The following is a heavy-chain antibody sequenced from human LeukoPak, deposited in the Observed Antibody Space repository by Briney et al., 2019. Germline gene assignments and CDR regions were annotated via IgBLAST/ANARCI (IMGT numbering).Heavy chain of an antibody. CDR1: GYSISSGYY. J-gene: IGHJ4*02. Sequence: SETLSLTCAVSGYSISSGYYWSWIRQPAGKGLEWIGRIYTSGSTNYNPSLKSRVTMSVDTSKNQFSLKLSSVTAADTAVYYCARDKIAAAAPFDYWGQGTLVTVSS. CDR3: ARDKIAAAAPFDY. CDR2: IYTSGST. D-gene: IGHD6-13*01. V-gene: IGHV4-4*07.